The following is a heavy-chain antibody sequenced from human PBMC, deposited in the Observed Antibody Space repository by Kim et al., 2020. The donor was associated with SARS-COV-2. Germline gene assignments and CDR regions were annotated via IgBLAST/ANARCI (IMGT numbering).Heavy chain of an antibody. J-gene: IGHJ6*02. CDR3: ARQIIDSDEYPHTTYYYYGMDV. D-gene: IGHD2-2*01. V-gene: IGHV4-39*01. CDR1: GGSISSSSYY. Sequence: SETLSLTCTVSGGSISSSSYYWGWIRQPPGKGLEWIGSIYYSGSTYYNPSLKSRVTISVDTSKNQFSLKLSSVTAADTAVYYCARQIIDSDEYPHTTYYYYGMDVWGQGTTVTVSS. CDR2: IYYSGST.